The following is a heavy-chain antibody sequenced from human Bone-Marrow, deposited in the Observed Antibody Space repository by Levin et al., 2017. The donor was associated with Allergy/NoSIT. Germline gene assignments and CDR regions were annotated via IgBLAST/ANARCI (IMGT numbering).Heavy chain of an antibody. CDR1: GGTFSSFG. D-gene: IGHD1-26*01. V-gene: IGHV1-69*06. Sequence: SVKVSCKASGGTFSSFGISWVRQAPGQGLEWMGGIIPIFGTANYAQKFQGRVTITADKSTSTAYMELSSLRSEDTAVYYCVSRVGATLGYWGQGTLVTVSS. CDR2: IIPIFGTA. J-gene: IGHJ4*02. CDR3: VSRVGATLGY.